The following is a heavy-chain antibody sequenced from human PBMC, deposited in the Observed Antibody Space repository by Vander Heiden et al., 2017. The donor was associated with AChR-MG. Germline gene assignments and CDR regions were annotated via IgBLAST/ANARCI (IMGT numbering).Heavy chain of an antibody. CDR1: GRSISSGSYY. D-gene: IGHD3-22*01. CDR2: IYTSGST. CDR3: TSSPVYDSRFDY. Sequence: VQLQSSRPGLVNPSQTLSLTCTVSGRSISSGSYYWSWIRQPAGKGLEWIGRIYTSGSTNYNPSLKSRVTISVDTSKNQFSLKLSSVTAADTAVYYCTSSPVYDSRFDYWGQGTLVTVSS. V-gene: IGHV4-61*02. J-gene: IGHJ4*02.